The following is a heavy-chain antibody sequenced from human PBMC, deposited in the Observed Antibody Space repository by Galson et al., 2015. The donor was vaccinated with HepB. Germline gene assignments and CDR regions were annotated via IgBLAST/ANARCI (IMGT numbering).Heavy chain of an antibody. CDR1: GFTFSSYG. Sequence: SLRLSCAASGFTFSSYGMHWVRQAPGKGLEWVAFIRYDGSNKYYADSVKGRFTISRDNSKNTLYLQMNSLRAEDTAVYYCAKDLYNYYDSSGIDYWGQGTLVTVSS. CDR2: IRYDGSNK. V-gene: IGHV3-30*02. J-gene: IGHJ4*02. CDR3: AKDLYNYYDSSGIDY. D-gene: IGHD3-22*01.